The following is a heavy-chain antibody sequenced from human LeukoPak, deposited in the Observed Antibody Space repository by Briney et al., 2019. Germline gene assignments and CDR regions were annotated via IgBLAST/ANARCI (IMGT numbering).Heavy chain of an antibody. V-gene: IGHV1-69*04. Sequence: ASVKVSCKASGGTFSSYAISWVRQAPGQGLEWMGRIIPILGIANYAQKFQGRVTITADKSTSTAYMELSSLRSEDTAVYYCARDNGGDYGDYLYPYYFDYWGQGTLVTVSS. CDR3: ARDNGGDYGDYLYPYYFDY. CDR2: IIPILGIA. D-gene: IGHD4-17*01. CDR1: GGTFSSYA. J-gene: IGHJ4*02.